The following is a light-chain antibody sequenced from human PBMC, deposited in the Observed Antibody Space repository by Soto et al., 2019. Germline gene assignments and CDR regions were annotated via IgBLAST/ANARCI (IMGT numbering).Light chain of an antibody. CDR2: TTS. J-gene: IGKJ5*01. CDR3: QQANRFPIT. CDR1: QDISSW. V-gene: IGKV1-12*01. Sequence: DIQMTQSPSFVSASVGDRVTVTCRASQDISSWLAWYQQKPGKAPKLLVYTTSTLGSGVPSRFSGSRAGTDFTLTISGLQPEDFATYYCQQANRFPITFGQGTRLEIK.